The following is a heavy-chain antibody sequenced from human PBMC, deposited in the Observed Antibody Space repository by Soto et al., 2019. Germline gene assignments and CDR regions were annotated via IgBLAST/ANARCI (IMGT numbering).Heavy chain of an antibody. CDR3: ARSGRFPRSWFDP. D-gene: IGHD7-27*01. Sequence: SETLSLTCGVYGGSFRNYYWIWVRQPPGKGLEWIGEVNHSGEATYNPSLQSRVTISLDTSNNHLSLKMTSVTAADTSMYFCARSGRFPRSWFDPWGQGTQVTVSS. J-gene: IGHJ5*02. CDR2: VNHSGEA. CDR1: GGSFRNYY. V-gene: IGHV4-34*01.